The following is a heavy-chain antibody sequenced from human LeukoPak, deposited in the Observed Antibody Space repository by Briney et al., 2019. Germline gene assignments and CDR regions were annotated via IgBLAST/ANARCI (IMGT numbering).Heavy chain of an antibody. Sequence: SVKVSCKASGGTFSSYAISWVRQAPGQGLEWMGGIIPIFGTANYAQKFQGRVTITADESTSTAYMELRSLRSDDAAVYYCARGFGEGTEIDYWGQGTLVTVSS. CDR1: GGTFSSYA. CDR2: IIPIFGTA. CDR3: ARGFGEGTEIDY. V-gene: IGHV1-69*13. D-gene: IGHD3-10*01. J-gene: IGHJ4*02.